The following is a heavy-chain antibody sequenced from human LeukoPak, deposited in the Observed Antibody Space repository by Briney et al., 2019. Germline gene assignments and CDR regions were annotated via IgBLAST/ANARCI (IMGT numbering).Heavy chain of an antibody. V-gene: IGHV3-48*01. J-gene: IGHJ4*02. D-gene: IGHD5-12*01. Sequence: GGSLRLSCAASGFTFSTYGMSWVRQAPGKGQEWLSYISGSSSAINYADSVKGRFTISRDNAKNSLFLQMNSLRAKDTAVYYCATYSGYDRIFDYWGQGTLVTVSS. CDR3: ATYSGYDRIFDY. CDR2: ISGSSSAI. CDR1: GFTFSTYG.